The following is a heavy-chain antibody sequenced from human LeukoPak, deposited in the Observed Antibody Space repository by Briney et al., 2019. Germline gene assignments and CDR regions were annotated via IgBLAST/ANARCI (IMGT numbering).Heavy chain of an antibody. Sequence: GASVKVSCKASGGTFSSYAISWVRQAPGQGLEWMGGIIPIFGTANYAQKFQGRVTITTDESTSTAYMELSSLRSEDTAVYYCARDSSLVGATSRYFDYWGQGTLVTVSS. J-gene: IGHJ4*02. CDR2: IIPIFGTA. CDR3: ARDSSLVGATSRYFDY. D-gene: IGHD1-26*01. V-gene: IGHV1-69*05. CDR1: GGTFSSYA.